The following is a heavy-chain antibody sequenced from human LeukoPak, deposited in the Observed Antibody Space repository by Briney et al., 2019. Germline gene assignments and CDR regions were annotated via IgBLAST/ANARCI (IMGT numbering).Heavy chain of an antibody. CDR2: IDPSDSYT. J-gene: IGHJ4*02. Sequence: GESLKIPCKGSGYSFTSYWISWVRQMPGKGLEWMGRIDPSDSYTNYSPSFQGHVTISADKSISTAYLQWSSLKASDTAMYYCARQSYYYGSGSYYEQDYWGQGTLVTVSS. D-gene: IGHD3-10*01. CDR3: ARQSYYYGSGSYYEQDY. CDR1: GYSFTSYW. V-gene: IGHV5-10-1*01.